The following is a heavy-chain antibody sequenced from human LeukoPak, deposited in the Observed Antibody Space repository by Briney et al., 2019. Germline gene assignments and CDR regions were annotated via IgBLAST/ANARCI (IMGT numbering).Heavy chain of an antibody. J-gene: IGHJ4*02. CDR3: ATAKGELPFDY. Sequence: ASVKVSCKVSGYTFTDYYMHWVQQAPGKGLEWMGLVDPEDGETIYAEEFQGRVTITADTSTDTAYMELSSLRSEDTAVYYCATAKGELPFDYWGQGTLVTVSS. V-gene: IGHV1-69-2*01. CDR1: GYTFTDYY. CDR2: VDPEDGET. D-gene: IGHD1-26*01.